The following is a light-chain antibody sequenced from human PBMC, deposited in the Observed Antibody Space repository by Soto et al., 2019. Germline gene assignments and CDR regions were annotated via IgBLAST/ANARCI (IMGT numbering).Light chain of an antibody. V-gene: IGKV2-24*01. CDR1: QSLLHSDGNTY. Sequence: DIVMTQTPLSSPVTLGQAASISCSSSQSLLHSDGNTYLSGFQQRPGQPPRLLIYKVSDRFSGVPDRFSGSGAGTDFTLTISRVEAEDVGIYYCMQATQSHWTFGQGTKVDI. J-gene: IGKJ1*01. CDR3: MQATQSHWT. CDR2: KVS.